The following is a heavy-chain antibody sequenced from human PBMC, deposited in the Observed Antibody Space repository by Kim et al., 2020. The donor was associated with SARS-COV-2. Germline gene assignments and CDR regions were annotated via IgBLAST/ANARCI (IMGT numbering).Heavy chain of an antibody. D-gene: IGHD1-26*01. Sequence: GGSLRLSCAASGFTFSSHWMHWVRQVPGEGLVWVSRINSDGSTTSYADSVKGRFTISRDNAKNTLYLQMNSLRADDTAVYYCARRTLSGSYYYFDHWGQGTLVTVSS. CDR3: ARRTLSGSYYYFDH. V-gene: IGHV3-74*01. J-gene: IGHJ4*02. CDR1: GFTFSSHW. CDR2: INSDGSTT.